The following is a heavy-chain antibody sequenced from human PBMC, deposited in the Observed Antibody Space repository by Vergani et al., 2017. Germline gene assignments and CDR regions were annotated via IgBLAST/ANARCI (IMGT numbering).Heavy chain of an antibody. CDR3: ARVLNGYDSCGSLGN. CDR1: GYTFTRYA. D-gene: IGHD3-22*01. V-gene: IGHV7-4-1*02. Sequence: QVQLVQSGSELKKPGASVKISCKASGYTFTRYAINWVRQAPGQGLEWMGWINTTTGNPTYAQGFTGRFVFSLDTSVTAAYLQSNSLKAEDSALYYCARVLNGYDSCGSLGNWGQGTLLTVSS. J-gene: IGHJ4*02. CDR2: INTTTGNP.